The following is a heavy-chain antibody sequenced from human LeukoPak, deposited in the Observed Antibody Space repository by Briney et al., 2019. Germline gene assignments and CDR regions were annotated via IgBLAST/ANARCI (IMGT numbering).Heavy chain of an antibody. CDR2: ISYDGSNK. CDR3: ARQGGARPLNYYYYGMDV. V-gene: IGHV3-30*03. D-gene: IGHD3-16*01. J-gene: IGHJ6*02. Sequence: GRSLRLSCAASGFTFSSYGMHWVRQAPGKGLEWVAVISYDGSNKYYADSVKGRFTISRDNSKNTLYLQMNSLRAEDTAVYYCARQGGARPLNYYYYGMDVWGQGTTVTVSS. CDR1: GFTFSSYG.